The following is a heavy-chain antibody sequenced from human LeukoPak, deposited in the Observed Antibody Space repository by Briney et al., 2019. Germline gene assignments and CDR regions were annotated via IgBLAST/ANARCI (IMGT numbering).Heavy chain of an antibody. Sequence: PSETLSLTCTVSGGSINSGSYYWSWIRQAAGKGLEWIGRIYTSGSTNYNPSLKSRVTISVDTSKNKFSLKLSSVTAADTALYYCARTGGSFYFYYYMDVWGKGTTVTVSS. CDR2: IYTSGST. V-gene: IGHV4-61*02. CDR3: ARTGGSFYFYYYMDV. CDR1: GGSINSGSYY. J-gene: IGHJ6*03. D-gene: IGHD1-26*01.